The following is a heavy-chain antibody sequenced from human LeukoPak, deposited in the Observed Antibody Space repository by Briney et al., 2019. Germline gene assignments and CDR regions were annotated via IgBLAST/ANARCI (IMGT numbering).Heavy chain of an antibody. CDR2: INHSGST. CDR1: GGSFSGYY. D-gene: IGHD3-3*01. CDR3: ARGTIFGDPHGMDV. V-gene: IGHV4-34*01. J-gene: IGHJ6*02. Sequence: SETLSLTRAVYGGSFSGYYWSWIRQPPGKGLEWIGEINHSGSTNYNPSLKSRVTISVDTSKNQFSLKLSSVTAADTAVYYCARGTIFGDPHGMDVWGQGTTVTVSS.